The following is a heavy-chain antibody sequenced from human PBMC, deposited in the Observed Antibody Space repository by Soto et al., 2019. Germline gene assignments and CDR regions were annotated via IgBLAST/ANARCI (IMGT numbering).Heavy chain of an antibody. J-gene: IGHJ5*02. Sequence: SETLSLTCTVSGGSISSYYWSWIRQPPGKGLEWIGYIYYSGSTYYNPSLKSRVTISVDTSKNQFSLKLSSVTAADTAVYYCARRRAYCGGDCYSPTNWFDPWGQGTLVTV. CDR1: GGSISSYY. CDR2: IYYSGST. CDR3: ARRRAYCGGDCYSPTNWFDP. D-gene: IGHD2-21*02. V-gene: IGHV4-59*06.